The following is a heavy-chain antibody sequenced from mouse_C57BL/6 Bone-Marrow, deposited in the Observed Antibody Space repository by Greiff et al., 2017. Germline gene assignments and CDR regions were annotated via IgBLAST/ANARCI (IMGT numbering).Heavy chain of an antibody. CDR3: ARGGYYYAMDY. CDR1: GYTFTSYW. CDR2: IDPSDSYT. J-gene: IGHJ4*01. V-gene: IGHV1-69*01. D-gene: IGHD2-2*01. Sequence: QVQLKQPGAELVMPGASVKLSCKASGYTFTSYWMHWVKQRPGQGLEWIGEIDPSDSYTNYNQKFKGKSTLTVDKSSSTAYMQLSSLTSEDYAVYYCARGGYYYAMDYWGQGTSVTVSS.